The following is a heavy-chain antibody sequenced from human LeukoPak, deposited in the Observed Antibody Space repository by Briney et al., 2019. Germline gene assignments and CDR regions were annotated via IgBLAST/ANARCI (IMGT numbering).Heavy chain of an antibody. V-gene: IGHV4-39*01. CDR1: GGSTSDSSYY. CDR3: ARWGATLIASTDAFDI. J-gene: IGHJ3*02. CDR2: VYYSGNA. Sequence: SETLSLTCTVSGGSTSDSSYYWGWIRQPPGKGLEWIGTVYYSGNAYYNLSLKSRVAISVDTSKNQFSLKLTSVTAADTAVYYCARWGATLIASTDAFDIWGQGTMVAVSS. D-gene: IGHD5-24*01.